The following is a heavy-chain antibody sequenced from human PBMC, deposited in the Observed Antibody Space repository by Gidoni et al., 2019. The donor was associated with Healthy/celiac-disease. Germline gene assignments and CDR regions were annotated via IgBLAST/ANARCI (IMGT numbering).Heavy chain of an antibody. Sequence: QVQLVESGGGVVEPGRSRGLSCACCGFTFSSYAMHWVGQAPGKGLEWVAVISYDGSNKYYADFVTGRFTISSDNSKNTLYLQMNSLRAEDTAVYYCARGLYYYDSSCYYLDYWGQGTLLTVSS. V-gene: IGHV3-30*01. D-gene: IGHD3-22*01. CDR1: GFTFSSYA. J-gene: IGHJ4*02. CDR3: ARGLYYYDSSCYYLDY. CDR2: ISYDGSNK.